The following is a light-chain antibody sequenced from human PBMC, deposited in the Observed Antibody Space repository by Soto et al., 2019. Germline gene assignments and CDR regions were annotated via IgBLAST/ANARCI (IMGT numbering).Light chain of an antibody. CDR3: QQYYSTPLI. Sequence: DIVMTQSPDSLAVSLGERATINCKSSQSVLYSSNNKNYLAWYQQKPGQPPKLLIYWASTREYGVPDRFSGSGSGTDFTLTNSSLQAEDVAVYYCQQYYSTPLIFGGGTKVEIK. V-gene: IGKV4-1*01. CDR1: QSVLYSSNNKNY. CDR2: WAS. J-gene: IGKJ4*01.